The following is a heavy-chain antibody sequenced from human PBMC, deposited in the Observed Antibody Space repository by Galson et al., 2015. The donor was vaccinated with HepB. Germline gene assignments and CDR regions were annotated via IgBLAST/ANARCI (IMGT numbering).Heavy chain of an antibody. Sequence: SLRLSCAASGFTFSSYGMHWVRQAPGKGLEWVAVISYDGSNKYYADSVKGRFTISRDNSKNTLYLQMNSLRAEDTAVYYCASLYHSGSYLEDIFIFAFDIWGQGTMVTVSS. CDR2: ISYDGSNK. D-gene: IGHD1-26*01. CDR1: GFTFSSYG. V-gene: IGHV3-30*03. CDR3: ASLYHSGSYLEDIFIFAFDI. J-gene: IGHJ3*02.